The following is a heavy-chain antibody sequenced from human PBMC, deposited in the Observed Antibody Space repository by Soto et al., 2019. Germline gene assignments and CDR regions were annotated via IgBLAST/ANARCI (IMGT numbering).Heavy chain of an antibody. J-gene: IGHJ4*02. CDR3: ARVEQSLLYQF. V-gene: IGHV1-18*04. D-gene: IGHD2-2*02. CDR1: GYTFTSYG. CDR2: ISVYNGNT. Sequence: ASVKVSCKASGYTFTSYGISWVRQAPGQGLECMGWISVYNGNTHYAQKFQGRVTMTADTSTSAAYMELRSLRSDDTAVYYCARVEQSLLYQFWGLGTLVTVSS.